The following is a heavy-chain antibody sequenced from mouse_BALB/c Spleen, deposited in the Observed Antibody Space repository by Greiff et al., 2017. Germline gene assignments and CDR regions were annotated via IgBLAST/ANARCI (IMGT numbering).Heavy chain of an antibody. CDR2: IWSGGST. V-gene: IGHV2-2*02. Sequence: QVQLKESGPGLVQPSQSLSITCTVSGFSLTSYGVHWVRQSPGKGLEWLGVIWSGGSTDYNAAFISRLSISKDNSKSQVFFKMNSLQANDTAIYYCAIYGNHSFLGFDVWGAGTTVTVSS. J-gene: IGHJ1*01. CDR1: GFSLTSYG. CDR3: AIYGNHSFLGFDV. D-gene: IGHD2-1*01.